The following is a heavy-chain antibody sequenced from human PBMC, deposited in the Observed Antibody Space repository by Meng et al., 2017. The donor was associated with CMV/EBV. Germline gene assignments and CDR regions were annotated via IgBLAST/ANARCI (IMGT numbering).Heavy chain of an antibody. V-gene: IGHV3-23*01. CDR3: ASSSRRIVLMLYAGVDY. D-gene: IGHD2-8*01. Sequence: GESLKISCAASGFTFSSYDMSWVRQAPGKGLEWVSAISGSGGNTNYADSVKGRFTISRDNSKNTLYLQMNSLRAEDTAVYYCASSSRRIVLMLYAGVDYWGQGTLVTVSS. CDR2: ISGSGGNT. J-gene: IGHJ4*02. CDR1: GFTFSSYD.